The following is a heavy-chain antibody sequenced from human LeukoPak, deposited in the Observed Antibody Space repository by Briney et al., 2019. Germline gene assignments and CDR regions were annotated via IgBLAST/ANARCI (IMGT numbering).Heavy chain of an antibody. Sequence: ASVKVSCKASGCTFTSYGISWVRQAPGQGLEWMGWISAYNGNTNYAQKLQGRVTMTTDTSTSTAYMELRSLRSDDTAVYYCARTAARIAAAGPRTYNWFDPWGQGTLVTVSS. CDR1: GCTFTSYG. CDR2: ISAYNGNT. V-gene: IGHV1-18*01. J-gene: IGHJ5*02. CDR3: ARTAARIAAAGPRTYNWFDP. D-gene: IGHD6-13*01.